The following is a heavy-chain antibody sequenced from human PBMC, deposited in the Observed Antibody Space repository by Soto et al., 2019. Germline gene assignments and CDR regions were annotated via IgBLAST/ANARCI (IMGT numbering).Heavy chain of an antibody. V-gene: IGHV4-31*03. D-gene: IGHD3-10*01. J-gene: IGHJ4*02. Sequence: SETLSLTCTVSDDSLTTNKYAWTWIRQNPEKGLEWIGYVYSNGNTRSSPSLQSRVSMSVDTSKSHFSLRLSSVTAADTAVYFCARASYFRPSGSYYFVSWGQGTLVTVS. CDR1: DDSLTTNKYA. CDR3: ARASYFRPSGSYYFVS. CDR2: VYSNGNT.